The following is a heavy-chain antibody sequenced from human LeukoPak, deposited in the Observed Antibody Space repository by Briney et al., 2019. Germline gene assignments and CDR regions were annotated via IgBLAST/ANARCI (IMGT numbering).Heavy chain of an antibody. Sequence: SVKVSCKASGGTFTSYAISWVRQAPGQGLEWMGGIIPIFGTANYAQKFQGRVTITADESTSTAYMELRSLRSEDTAVYYCAGDYYYDSSGYYIVNYWGQGTLVTVSS. J-gene: IGHJ4*02. D-gene: IGHD3-22*01. CDR1: GGTFTSYA. V-gene: IGHV1-69*13. CDR3: AGDYYYDSSGYYIVNY. CDR2: IIPIFGTA.